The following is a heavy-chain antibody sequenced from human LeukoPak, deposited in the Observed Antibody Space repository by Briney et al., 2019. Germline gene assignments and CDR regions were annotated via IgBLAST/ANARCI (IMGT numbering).Heavy chain of an antibody. CDR2: IYTSGST. D-gene: IGHD2-2*01. CDR3: ARGIYCSSTTCYYYYYYMDV. V-gene: IGHV4-4*07. J-gene: IGHJ6*03. Sequence: PSETLSLTCTVSGGSISAYYWSWIRQPAGKGLEWIGRIYTSGSTNYNPSLKSRVTMSLDTSKNQFSLKPSSVTAADTAVYYCARGIYCSSTTCYYYYYYMDVWGKGTTVTVSS. CDR1: GGSISAYY.